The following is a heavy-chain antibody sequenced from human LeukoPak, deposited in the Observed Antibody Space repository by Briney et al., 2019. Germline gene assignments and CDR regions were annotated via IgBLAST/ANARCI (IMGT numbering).Heavy chain of an antibody. Sequence: SETLSLTCAVYGGSFSGYYWSWIRQPPGKGLEWIGEINHSGSTNYNPSLKSRVTISVDTSKNQFSLKLSSVTAADTAVYYCAKSPLYYYGSGSGDYWGQGTLVTVSS. J-gene: IGHJ4*02. CDR2: INHSGST. CDR3: AKSPLYYYGSGSGDY. V-gene: IGHV4-34*01. D-gene: IGHD3-10*01. CDR1: GGSFSGYY.